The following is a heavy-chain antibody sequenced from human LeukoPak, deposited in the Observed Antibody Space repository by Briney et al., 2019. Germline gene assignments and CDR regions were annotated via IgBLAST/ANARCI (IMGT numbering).Heavy chain of an antibody. CDR2: IYPGDSDT. J-gene: IGHJ4*02. CDR3: ARYETDILKGLTY. Sequence: GESLKISCKGSGYSFPSYWIGWVRQTPGKGLEWMGIIYPGDSDTRYSPSFQGQVTISADGSISTAYLQLSSLTTSDTAMYYCARYETDILKGLTYWGQGTLVTVSS. CDR1: GYSFPSYW. D-gene: IGHD2-21*02. V-gene: IGHV5-51*01.